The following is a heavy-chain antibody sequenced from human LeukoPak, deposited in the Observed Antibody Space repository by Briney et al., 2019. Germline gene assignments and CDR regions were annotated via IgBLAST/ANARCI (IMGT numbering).Heavy chain of an antibody. Sequence: GGSLRLSCAASGFTFNSSAMTWVRQAPGKGLEWVSAINGGGAGTYYADSVKGRFTISRDNSKNTVYLQMNSLRAEDTAVYYCAKDVGNYYDGIGYLRTMPFDSWGQGTLVTVSS. CDR1: GFTFNSSA. V-gene: IGHV3-23*01. J-gene: IGHJ4*02. D-gene: IGHD3-22*01. CDR3: AKDVGNYYDGIGYLRTMPFDS. CDR2: INGGGAGT.